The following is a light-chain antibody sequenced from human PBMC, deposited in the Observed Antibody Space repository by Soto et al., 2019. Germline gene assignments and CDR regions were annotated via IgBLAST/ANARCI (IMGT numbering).Light chain of an antibody. CDR1: SGSIASSY. Sequence: NFMLTKPHSVSESPGRTVTISCTRNSGSIASSYVQWYQQRPGSSTTTVIYDDRQRPSGVPDRFSGSIDSSSNSASLTISGLKTEDEADYYCQSYEGSNRGVFVGVTKLTFL. V-gene: IGLV6-57*01. J-gene: IGLJ3*02. CDR2: DDR. CDR3: QSYEGSNRGV.